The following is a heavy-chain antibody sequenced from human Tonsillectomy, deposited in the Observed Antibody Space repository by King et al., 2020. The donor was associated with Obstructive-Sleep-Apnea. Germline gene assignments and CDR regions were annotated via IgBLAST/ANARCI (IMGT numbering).Heavy chain of an antibody. CDR2: ISDGGET. Sequence: VQLVESGGGLVQPGGSLRLFCSASGFTFSSHSMSWFRQGPGRGLEWVSSISDGGETVYSDSVKGRFIISRDNSKNTVYLQMNSLRADDTAVYYCANWFYYDTSGPHWGQGTLVTVSS. CDR1: GFTFSSHS. D-gene: IGHD3-22*01. CDR3: ANWFYYDTSGPH. J-gene: IGHJ4*02. V-gene: IGHV3-23*04.